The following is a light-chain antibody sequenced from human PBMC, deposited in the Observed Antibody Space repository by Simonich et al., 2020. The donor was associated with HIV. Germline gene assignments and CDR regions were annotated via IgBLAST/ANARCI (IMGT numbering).Light chain of an antibody. V-gene: IGLV1-47*01. CDR2: RNN. Sequence: QSVLTQPPSASGTPGQRVTISCSGSSSNIGSNYVYWYRQLPGTAPKLLIYRNNQRPSGVPDRCSGSKSDTSASLAIRGLRSEDEADYYCAAWDDSLSGRGVFGGGTKLTVL. CDR3: AAWDDSLSGRGV. CDR1: SSNIGSNY. J-gene: IGLJ3*02.